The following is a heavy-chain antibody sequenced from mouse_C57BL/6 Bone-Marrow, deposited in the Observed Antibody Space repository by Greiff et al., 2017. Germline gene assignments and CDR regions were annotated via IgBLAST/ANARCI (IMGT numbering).Heavy chain of an antibody. V-gene: IGHV14-4*01. J-gene: IGHJ1*03. CDR1: GFNIKDDY. Sequence: VQLQQSGAELVRPGASVKLSCTASGFNIKDDYMHWVKQRPEQGLEWIGWIDPENGDTEYASKFQGKATITAATASNTAYLQLSSLTSEDTAVYYCTTAGRGYFDVWGTGTTVTVSS. CDR2: IDPENGDT. CDR3: TTAGRGYFDV. D-gene: IGHD3-2*02.